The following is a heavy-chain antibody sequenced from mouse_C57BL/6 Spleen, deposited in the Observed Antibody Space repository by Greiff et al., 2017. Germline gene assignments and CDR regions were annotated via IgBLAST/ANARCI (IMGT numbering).Heavy chain of an antibody. V-gene: IGHV1-18*01. D-gene: IGHD1-1*01. CDR1: GYTFTDYN. Sequence: EVKLMESGPELVKPGASVKIPCKASGYTFTDYNMDWVKQSHGKSLEWIGDINPNNGGTIYNQKFKGKATLTVDKSSSTAYMELRSLTSEDTAVYYCASQNYYGSSPFAYWGQGTLVTVSA. J-gene: IGHJ3*01. CDR2: INPNNGGT. CDR3: ASQNYYGSSPFAY.